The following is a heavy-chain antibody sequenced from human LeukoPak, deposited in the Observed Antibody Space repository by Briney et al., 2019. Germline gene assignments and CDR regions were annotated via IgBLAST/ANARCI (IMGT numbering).Heavy chain of an antibody. Sequence: SETLSLTCAVSGASVSSSPYFWSWIRQPPGKGLEWIGYIYYSGSTNYNPSLKSRVTISVDTSKNQFSLKLSSVTAADTAVYYCNGGSGYLFPFDYWGRGTLVTVSS. D-gene: IGHD3-22*01. CDR2: IYYSGST. V-gene: IGHV4-61*01. CDR1: GASVSSSPYF. CDR3: NGGSGYLFPFDY. J-gene: IGHJ4*02.